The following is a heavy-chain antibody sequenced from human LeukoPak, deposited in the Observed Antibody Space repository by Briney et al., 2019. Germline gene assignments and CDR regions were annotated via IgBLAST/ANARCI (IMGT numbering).Heavy chain of an antibody. CDR1: GYTFTGYY. Sequence: ASVKVSCKASGYTFTGYYMHWVRQAPGQGLEWMGWISAYNGNTNYAQKLQGRVTMTTDTSTSTAYMELRSLRSDDTAVYYCARSLYSSGWTLDYWGQGTLVTVSS. D-gene: IGHD6-19*01. CDR2: ISAYNGNT. V-gene: IGHV1-18*04. CDR3: ARSLYSSGWTLDY. J-gene: IGHJ4*02.